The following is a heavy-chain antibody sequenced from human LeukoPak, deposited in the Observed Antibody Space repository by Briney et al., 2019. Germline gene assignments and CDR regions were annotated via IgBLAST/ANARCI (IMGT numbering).Heavy chain of an antibody. D-gene: IGHD2-15*01. CDR3: AKVKGLYCSGGSCYGED. V-gene: IGHV3-48*01. CDR1: GFTFSSYS. Sequence: GGSLRLSCAASGFTFSSYSMNWVRQAPGKGLEWVSYISSSSSTIYYADSVKGRFTISRDNSKNTLYLQMNSLRAEDTAVYYCAKVKGLYCSGGSCYGEDWGQGTLVTVSS. CDR2: ISSSSSTI. J-gene: IGHJ4*02.